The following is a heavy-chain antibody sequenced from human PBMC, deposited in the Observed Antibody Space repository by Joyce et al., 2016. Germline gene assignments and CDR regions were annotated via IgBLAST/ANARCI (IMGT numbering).Heavy chain of an antibody. CDR1: GFSLSNARMG. CDR3: AIDYGDYFDY. J-gene: IGHJ4*02. CDR2: IFSNDEK. D-gene: IGHD4-17*01. V-gene: IGHV2-26*01. Sequence: QVTLKESGPVLMKPTETPTLTCTVSGFSLSNARMGVSWIRQPPGKALEWLAHIFSNDEKSYSTSLKGRLTISKDTSKSQVVLTMTNMDPVDTATYYCAIDYGDYFDYWGQGTLVTVSS.